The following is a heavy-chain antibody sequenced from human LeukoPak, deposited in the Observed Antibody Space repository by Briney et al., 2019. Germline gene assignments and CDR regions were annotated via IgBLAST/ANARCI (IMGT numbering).Heavy chain of an antibody. D-gene: IGHD3-3*01. V-gene: IGHV1-8*01. CDR1: GYTFSSYD. CDR3: ARGIDFWSGYSHFDY. J-gene: IGHJ4*02. Sequence: ASVKVSCKASGYTFSSYDINWVRQATGQGLEWMGWMNPNSGDTGYAQKLQGRVTMTTDTSTSTAYMELRSLRSDDTAVYYCARGIDFWSGYSHFDYWGQGTLVTVSS. CDR2: MNPNSGDT.